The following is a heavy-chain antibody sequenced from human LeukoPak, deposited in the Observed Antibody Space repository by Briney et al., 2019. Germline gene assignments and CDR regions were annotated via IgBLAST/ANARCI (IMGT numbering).Heavy chain of an antibody. CDR3: ASLPTVYSRGYLAL. V-gene: IGHV4-39*07. CDR2: IYYGGST. Sequence: PSETLSLTCAVSGGSINSSSYYWGWIRQPPGKGLEWIGSIYYGGSTYYNPSLKSRVTISVDMSKNQFSLKLSSVTAADTAVYYCASLPTVYSRGYLALWGQGTLVTVSS. J-gene: IGHJ4*02. D-gene: IGHD3-22*01. CDR1: GGSINSSSYY.